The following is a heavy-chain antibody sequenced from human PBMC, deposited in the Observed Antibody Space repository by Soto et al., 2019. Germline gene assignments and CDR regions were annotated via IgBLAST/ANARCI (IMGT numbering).Heavy chain of an antibody. CDR3: ASQSFDYGGKVGYYYYGMDV. CDR2: INPSGGST. Sequence: ASVKVSCKASGYTFTSYYMHWVRQAPGQGLEWMGIINPSGGSTSYAQKFQGRVTMTRDTSTSTVYMELSSLRSEDTAVYYCASQSFDYGGKVGYYYYGMDVWGQGTTVTVSS. J-gene: IGHJ6*02. V-gene: IGHV1-46*01. CDR1: GYTFTSYY. D-gene: IGHD4-17*01.